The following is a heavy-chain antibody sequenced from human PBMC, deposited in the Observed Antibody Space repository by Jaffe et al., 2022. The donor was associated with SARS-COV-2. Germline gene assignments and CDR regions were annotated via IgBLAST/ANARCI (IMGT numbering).Heavy chain of an antibody. Sequence: EVQLLESGGGLVQPGGSLRLSCAASGFTFSSYAMSWVRQAPGKGLEWVSAISGSGGSTYYADSVKGRFTISRDNSKNTLYLQMNSLRAEDTAVYYCAKDRAQHLRWLLWFDPWGQGTLVTVSS. CDR3: AKDRAQHLRWLLWFDP. J-gene: IGHJ5*02. D-gene: IGHD4-17*01. CDR2: ISGSGGST. CDR1: GFTFSSYA. V-gene: IGHV3-23*01.